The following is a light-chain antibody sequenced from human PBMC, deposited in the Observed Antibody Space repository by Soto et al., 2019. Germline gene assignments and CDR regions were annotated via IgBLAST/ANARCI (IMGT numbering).Light chain of an antibody. Sequence: QSALTQPASVSGSPGQSITISCTGTSSDVGAYNYVSWYQHHPGKVPKLLIYEVTNRPSGVPDRVSASKSGNTASLTVSGLRAEDEADYYCSSYAGSNNFVFGSGTKLTVL. V-gene: IGLV2-8*01. CDR2: EVT. CDR1: SSDVGAYNY. J-gene: IGLJ1*01. CDR3: SSYAGSNNFV.